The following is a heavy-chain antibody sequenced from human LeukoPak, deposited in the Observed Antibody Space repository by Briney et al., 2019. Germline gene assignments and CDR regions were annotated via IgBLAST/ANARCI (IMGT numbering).Heavy chain of an antibody. Sequence: GGSLRLSCAASGFTVSSNYMSWVCQAPGKGLEWVLVIYSGGSTYYADSVKGRFTISRDNSKNTLYLQMNSLRAEDTAVYYCASGSGSYRTPYYYMDVWGTGTTVTVSS. CDR2: IYSGGST. D-gene: IGHD3-10*01. CDR3: ASGSGSYRTPYYYMDV. V-gene: IGHV3-53*01. CDR1: GFTVSSNY. J-gene: IGHJ6*03.